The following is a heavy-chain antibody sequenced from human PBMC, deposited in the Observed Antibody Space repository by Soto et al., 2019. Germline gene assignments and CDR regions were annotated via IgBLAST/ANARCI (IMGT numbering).Heavy chain of an antibody. D-gene: IGHD3-16*01. Sequence: QVQLVESGGGVVQPGRSLRLSCAASGFAFSSYAMHWVRQAPGKGLEWVAVISYDGSNKYYADSVKGRFTISRDNSKNALYRRRNSLRAEDTAVYYCARAYEGDYFDYWGQGTLVTVSS. CDR3: ARAYEGDYFDY. CDR1: GFAFSSYA. J-gene: IGHJ4*02. CDR2: ISYDGSNK. V-gene: IGHV3-30-3*01.